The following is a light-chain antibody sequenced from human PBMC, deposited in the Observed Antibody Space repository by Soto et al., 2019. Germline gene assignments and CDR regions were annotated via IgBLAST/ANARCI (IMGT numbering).Light chain of an antibody. CDR3: QQYDSLAQCT. CDR1: QDIKNY. Sequence: DIQMTQSPSSLSASVGDRVTITCQASQDIKNYLNWYQQKPGKAPKLQIYGASNLETGVPSRFSGGGSGTDFTFTITSLQPEDFATYYCQQYDSLAQCTFGGGTKVEIE. V-gene: IGKV1-33*01. J-gene: IGKJ4*01. CDR2: GAS.